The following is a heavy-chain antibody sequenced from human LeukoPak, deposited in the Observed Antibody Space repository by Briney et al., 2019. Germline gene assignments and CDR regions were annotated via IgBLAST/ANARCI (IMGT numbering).Heavy chain of an antibody. V-gene: IGHV3-7*01. CDR2: IKQDGSEK. CDR3: VRDDGYYGVDY. Sequence: AGGSLRLSCAASGFTFSSYWVSCVRQAPGKGLEWVANIKQDGSEKYYVDSVKGRFTISRDNAKNSLYLQMNSLRVEDTALYYCVRDDGYYGVDYWGQGTVVTVSS. D-gene: IGHD3-10*01. J-gene: IGHJ4*02. CDR1: GFTFSSYW.